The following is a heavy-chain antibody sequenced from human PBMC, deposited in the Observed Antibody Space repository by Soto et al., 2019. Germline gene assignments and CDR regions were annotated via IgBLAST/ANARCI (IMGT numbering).Heavy chain of an antibody. J-gene: IGHJ6*02. V-gene: IGHV1-2*04. D-gene: IGHD2-15*01. CDR1: GYTFTGYY. Sequence: QMQLVQSGAEVKKPGASVKVSCKASGYTFTGYYMHWVRQAPGQGLEWMGWINPNSGGTNYAQKFQGWVTMTRDTSISTAYMELSRLRSDDTAVYYCARDYCSGGSCYPSMDVWGQGTTVTVSS. CDR3: ARDYCSGGSCYPSMDV. CDR2: INPNSGGT.